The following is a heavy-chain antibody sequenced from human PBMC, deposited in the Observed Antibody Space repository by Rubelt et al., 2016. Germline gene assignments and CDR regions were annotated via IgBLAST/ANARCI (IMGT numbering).Heavy chain of an antibody. CDR3: ARDVRESSNWYEEGNDY. D-gene: IGHD1-1*01. CDR2: FDPEDGET. J-gene: IGHJ4*02. V-gene: IGHV1-24*01. CDR1: GYTLTELS. Sequence: QVQLVQSGAEVKKPGASVKVSCKVSGYTLTELSMHWVRQAPGKGLEWMGGFDPEDGETIYAQKCQGRVTMTTDTSTGTAYLELRSLGSDETAVYYCARDVRESSNWYEEGNDYWGPGAQVTVSS.